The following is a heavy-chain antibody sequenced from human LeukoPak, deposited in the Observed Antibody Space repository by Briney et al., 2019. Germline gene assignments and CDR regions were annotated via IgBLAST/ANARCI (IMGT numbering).Heavy chain of an antibody. J-gene: IGHJ4*02. Sequence: PGGSLRLSCAAPGFTFSDYWMFWVRQAPGKGLVWVSCINGDGSSTTYADSVKGRFTISRDNAKNTLYLQMNSLRGEDTAVYYCARDAGRSFDYWGQGTLVTVSS. CDR1: GFTFSDYW. D-gene: IGHD1-26*01. CDR3: ARDAGRSFDY. CDR2: INGDGSST. V-gene: IGHV3-74*01.